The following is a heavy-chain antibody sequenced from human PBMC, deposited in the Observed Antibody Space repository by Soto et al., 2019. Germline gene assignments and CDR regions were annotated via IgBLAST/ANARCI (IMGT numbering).Heavy chain of an antibody. Sequence: QLQLQESGPGLVKPSETLSLTCTVSSAPVSSTTYTWGWIRQPPGKGLEWVASVYYGGRSYYNPTLNSRVTIPVDTSKNQFSLKMPSVTAAGTAVYYCARLHGYCVRGSCHGHYAMDVW. CDR1: SAPVSSTTYT. J-gene: IGHJ6*01. V-gene: IGHV4-39*01. D-gene: IGHD2-15*01. CDR2: VYYGGRS. CDR3: ARLHGYCVRGSCHGHYAMDV.